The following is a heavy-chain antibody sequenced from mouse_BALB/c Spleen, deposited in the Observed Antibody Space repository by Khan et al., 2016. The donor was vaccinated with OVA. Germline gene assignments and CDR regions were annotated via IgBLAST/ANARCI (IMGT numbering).Heavy chain of an antibody. CDR3: DKGRGYYAVDY. CDR1: GFSLTSYG. V-gene: IGHV2-3*01. J-gene: IGHJ4*01. CDR2: IWGDGNT. Sequence: QVQLKQSGPGLVAPSQSLSITCTVSGFSLTSYGVSWVRQPPGKGLEWLGVIWGDGNTNFHSALRSRLSISKDNSKSQVFLKLNSLQTDDTATYYGDKGRGYYAVDYWGQGTSVTVSS.